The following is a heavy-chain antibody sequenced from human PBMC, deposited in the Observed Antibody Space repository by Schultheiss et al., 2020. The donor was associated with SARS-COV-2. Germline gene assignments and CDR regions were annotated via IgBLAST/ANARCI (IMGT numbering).Heavy chain of an antibody. D-gene: IGHD2-15*01. CDR1: GYTFTGYY. CDR3: ARGRVVAAHFFDY. CDR2: INPNSGGT. J-gene: IGHJ4*02. Sequence: ASVKVSCKASGYTFTGYYRHWVRQAPGQGLEWMGWINPNSGGTNYAQKFQGRVTMTRDTSISTAYMELSRLRSDDTAVYYCARGRVVAAHFFDYWGQGTLVTVSS. V-gene: IGHV1-2*02.